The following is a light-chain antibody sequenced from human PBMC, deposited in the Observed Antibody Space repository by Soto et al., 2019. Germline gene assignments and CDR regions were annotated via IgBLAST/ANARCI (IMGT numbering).Light chain of an antibody. J-gene: IGKJ1*01. Sequence: DIHMTQSPSTLSASVGDRVTSICRASQNINSWLAWYQQKPGKAPKVLIWDASSLQRGVPSRFSGSGSGTEFTLTISCLQPDDFATYYCQQYNDYSTWTFGQGTKVDIK. CDR3: QQYNDYSTWT. CDR1: QNINSW. CDR2: DAS. V-gene: IGKV1-5*02.